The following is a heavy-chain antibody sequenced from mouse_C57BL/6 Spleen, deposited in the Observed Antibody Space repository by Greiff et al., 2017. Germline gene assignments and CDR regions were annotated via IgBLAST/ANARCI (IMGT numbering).Heavy chain of an antibody. J-gene: IGHJ2*01. CDR2: IYPGDGDT. D-gene: IGHD3-2*02. Sequence: VKLMESGAELVKPGASVKISCKASGYAFSSYWMNWVKQRPGKGLEWIGQIYPGDGDTNYNGKFKGKATLTADKSSSTAYMQLSSLTSEDSAVYFCARSADSSGYFDYWGQGTTLTVSS. CDR1: GYAFSSYW. V-gene: IGHV1-80*01. CDR3: ARSADSSGYFDY.